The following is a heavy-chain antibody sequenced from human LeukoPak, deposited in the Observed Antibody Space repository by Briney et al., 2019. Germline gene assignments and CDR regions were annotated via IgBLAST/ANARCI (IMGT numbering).Heavy chain of an antibody. CDR1: GYSFTSYW. Sequence: GESLKISCKGSGYSFTSYWIGWVRQMPGKGLEWMGIIYPGDSDTRYSPSFQGQVTISADKSISTAYLQWSSLKASDTAMYYCARRLKGMATNWGFDYWGQGTLVTVSS. J-gene: IGHJ4*02. CDR3: ARRLKGMATNWGFDY. V-gene: IGHV5-51*01. CDR2: IYPGDSDT. D-gene: IGHD5-24*01.